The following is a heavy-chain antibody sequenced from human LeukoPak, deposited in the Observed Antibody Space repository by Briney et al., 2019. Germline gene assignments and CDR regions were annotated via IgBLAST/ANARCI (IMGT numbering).Heavy chain of an antibody. J-gene: IGHJ4*02. V-gene: IGHV1-2*02. D-gene: IGHD5-24*01. CDR1: GYTFTGYY. CDR2: INPNSGGT. CDR3: ARDVATIGVYYFDY. Sequence: ASVKVSCKASGYTFTGYYMRWVRQAPGQGLEWMGWINPNSGGTNYAQKFQGRVTMTRDTSISTAYMELSRLRSDDTAVYYCARDVATIGVYYFDYWGQGTLVTVSS.